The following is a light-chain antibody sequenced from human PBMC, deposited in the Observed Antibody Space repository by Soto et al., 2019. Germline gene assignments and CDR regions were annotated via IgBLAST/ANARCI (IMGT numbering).Light chain of an antibody. CDR2: EGG. V-gene: IGLV2-23*01. Sequence: SALTQPASVSGSPGQSITISCTGTSSDVGNYNLVSWYQQYPGKAPKLMIYEGGKRPSGVSNRFSGSKSGNTASLTISGLQAEDEADYYCCSFARRSTLIFGGGTKLTVL. CDR3: CSFARRSTLI. CDR1: SSDVGNYNL. J-gene: IGLJ2*01.